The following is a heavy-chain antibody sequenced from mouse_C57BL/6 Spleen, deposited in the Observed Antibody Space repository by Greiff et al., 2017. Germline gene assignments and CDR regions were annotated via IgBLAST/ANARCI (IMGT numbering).Heavy chain of an antibody. Sequence: VQLQQSGAELVRPGASVKLSCTASGFNITDDYMHWVKQRPEQGLEWIGWIDPENGDTEYASKFQGKATITADTSSNTAYLQLSSLTSEDTAVYYCATSSGYVHWGQGTLVTVSA. D-gene: IGHD3-2*02. CDR1: GFNITDDY. V-gene: IGHV14-4*01. J-gene: IGHJ3*01. CDR2: IDPENGDT. CDR3: ATSSGYVH.